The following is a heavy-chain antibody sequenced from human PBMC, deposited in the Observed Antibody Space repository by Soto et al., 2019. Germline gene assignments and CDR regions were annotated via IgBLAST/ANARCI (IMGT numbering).Heavy chain of an antibody. CDR3: ARRVKYGSGRRPAYYFDY. V-gene: IGHV4-30-4*02. J-gene: IGHJ4*02. Sequence: SETLSLTCTVSGGSISSGDYYWSWIRQPPGKGLEWIGYIYYSGSTYYNPSLKSRVTISVDTSKNQFSLKLSSVTAADTAVYYCARRVKYGSGRRPAYYFDYWGQGTLVTVS. D-gene: IGHD3-10*01. CDR1: GGSISSGDYY. CDR2: IYYSGST.